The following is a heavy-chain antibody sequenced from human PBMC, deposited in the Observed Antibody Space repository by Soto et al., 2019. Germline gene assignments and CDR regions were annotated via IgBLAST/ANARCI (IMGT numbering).Heavy chain of an antibody. D-gene: IGHD6-19*01. Sequence: ASVKVSCKASGYTFTSYDINWVRQATGQGLEWMGWMNPNSGNTGYAQKFQGRVTMTRNTSISTAYMELSSLRSEDTAVYYCARARSSGPDNWYDPWGQGTLVTVSS. J-gene: IGHJ5*02. CDR2: MNPNSGNT. CDR3: ARARSSGPDNWYDP. CDR1: GYTFTSYD. V-gene: IGHV1-8*01.